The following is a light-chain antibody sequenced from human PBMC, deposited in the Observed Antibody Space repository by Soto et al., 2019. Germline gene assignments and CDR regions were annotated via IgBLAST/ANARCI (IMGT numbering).Light chain of an antibody. Sequence: IVMTQSPATLSVSPWERATLSCRASQSVSSSYLAWYQQKPGQAPRLLIYGASSRATGIPDRFTGSGSGTDFTLTISSLQSEDFAVYYCQQYNNWPRTFGQGTKVDIK. V-gene: IGKV3D-15*01. CDR2: GAS. CDR1: QSVSSSY. J-gene: IGKJ1*01. CDR3: QQYNNWPRT.